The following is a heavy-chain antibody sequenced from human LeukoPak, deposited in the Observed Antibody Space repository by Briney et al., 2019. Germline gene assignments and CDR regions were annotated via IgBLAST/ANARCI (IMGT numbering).Heavy chain of an antibody. V-gene: IGHV3-23*01. D-gene: IGHD3-22*01. CDR3: AKTDSSGYLGY. J-gene: IGHJ4*02. CDR1: GFTFSSYA. CDR2: ISGSGGST. Sequence: LAGRSLRLSCAASGFTFSSYAMSWVRQAPGKGLEWVSAISGSGGSTYYADSVKGRFTISRDNSKNTLYLQMNSLRAEDTAVYYCAKTDSSGYLGYWGQGTLVTVPS.